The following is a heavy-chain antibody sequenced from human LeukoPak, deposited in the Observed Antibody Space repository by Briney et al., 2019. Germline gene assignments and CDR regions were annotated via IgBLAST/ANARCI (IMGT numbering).Heavy chain of an antibody. CDR3: AAGYLSSWYYFDY. CDR1: GGSISSNNW. Sequence: PSGTLSLTCVVSGGSISSNNWWSWVRQSPGKGLEWIGEINHSGSTNYNPSLKSRVTISVDTSKNQFSLKLSSVTAADTAVYYCAAGYLSSWYYFDYWGQGTLVTVSS. J-gene: IGHJ4*02. D-gene: IGHD6-13*01. CDR2: INHSGST. V-gene: IGHV4-4*02.